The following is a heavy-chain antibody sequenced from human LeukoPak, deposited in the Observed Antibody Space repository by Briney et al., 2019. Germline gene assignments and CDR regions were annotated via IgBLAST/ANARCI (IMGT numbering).Heavy chain of an antibody. V-gene: IGHV3-64D*06. D-gene: IGHD2-15*01. CDR1: GFTFSSYT. Sequence: GGSLRLSCSASGFTFSSYTMYWVRQAPGKGLEYVSTITGNGDITNYADSVKGRFTISRDNSKNTLYLQMSSLRAEDTAVYYCVKDPGRDYYYYGMDVWGKGTTVTVSS. CDR3: VKDPGRDYYYYGMDV. J-gene: IGHJ6*04. CDR2: ITGNGDIT.